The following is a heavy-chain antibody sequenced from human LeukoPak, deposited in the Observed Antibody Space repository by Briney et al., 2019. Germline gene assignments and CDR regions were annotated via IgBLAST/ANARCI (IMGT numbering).Heavy chain of an antibody. Sequence: GGSLRLSCAASGFTFSSYSMNWVRQAPGKGLEWVSYISSSSTIYYADSVKGRFTISRDNAKNSLYLQMNSLRDEDTAVYYCARLAPYYGTGIIWGQGTVVTVSA. CDR2: ISSSSTI. D-gene: IGHD3-10*01. CDR3: ARLAPYYGTGII. J-gene: IGHJ3*02. V-gene: IGHV3-48*02. CDR1: GFTFSSYS.